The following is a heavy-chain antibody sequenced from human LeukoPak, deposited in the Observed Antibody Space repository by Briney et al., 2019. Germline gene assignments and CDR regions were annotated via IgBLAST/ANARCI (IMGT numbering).Heavy chain of an antibody. CDR1: GGSISSYY. CDR3: AGHARVGEFDF. CDR2: IYYSGSTNYNPSLKSA. Sequence: PSETLSLTCTVSGGSISSYYWSWIRQPPGKGLEWIGYIYYSGSTNYNPSLKSANYNPSLKSRVTISVDPSKNQFSLKPSSVTAADTAVYYCAGHARVGEFDFWGQGTLVTVSS. D-gene: IGHD1-26*01. J-gene: IGHJ4*02. V-gene: IGHV4-59*08.